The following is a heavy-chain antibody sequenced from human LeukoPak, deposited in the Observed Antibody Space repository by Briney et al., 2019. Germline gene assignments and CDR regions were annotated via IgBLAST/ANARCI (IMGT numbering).Heavy chain of an antibody. CDR2: ISGSGGST. D-gene: IGHD3-10*01. CDR3: ATHGSGSYRYYFDY. J-gene: IGHJ4*02. Sequence: GGSLRLSCAASGLTFSSNAMTWVRQAPGKGLEWVSTISGSGGSTYYADSVKGRFTISRDNSKNTLYLQMNSLRAEDTAVYYCATHGSGSYRYYFDYWGQETLVTVSS. V-gene: IGHV3-23*01. CDR1: GLTFSSNA.